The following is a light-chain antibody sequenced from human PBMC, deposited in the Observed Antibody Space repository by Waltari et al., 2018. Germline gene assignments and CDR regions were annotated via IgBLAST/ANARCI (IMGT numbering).Light chain of an antibody. J-gene: IGLJ1*01. CDR1: GSGGS. CDR2: GVS. V-gene: IGLV2-8*01. CDR3: SSDAVSNNFYD. Sequence: QSALTQPPSASGSPGQSVTISCTGTGSGGSVSWYQQLPGKAPKPPIYGVSKRPSGVPARFSGSKSGNTASRTVSGLQAEDEGDYYCSSDAVSNNFYDFGSGTKVTVL.